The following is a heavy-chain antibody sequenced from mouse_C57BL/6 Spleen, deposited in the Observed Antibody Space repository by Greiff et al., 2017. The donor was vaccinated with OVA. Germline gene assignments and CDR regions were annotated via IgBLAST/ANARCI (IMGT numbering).Heavy chain of an antibody. CDR3: ARSLLDFDY. D-gene: IGHD1-1*01. Sequence: EVQLQQSGPELVKPGASVKISCKASGYTFTDYDMNWVKQSPGKGLEWIGEINPNNGGTSYNQKFKGKATLTVDKSSSTAYMALRSLTSEDSAVYYCARSLLDFDYWGQGTTLTVSS. CDR2: INPNNGGT. V-gene: IGHV1-26*01. J-gene: IGHJ2*01. CDR1: GYTFTDYD.